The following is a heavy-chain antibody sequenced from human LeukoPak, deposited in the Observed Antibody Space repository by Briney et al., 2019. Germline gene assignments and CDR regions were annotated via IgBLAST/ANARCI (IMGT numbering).Heavy chain of an antibody. CDR2: VYTTGTT. Sequence: PSETLSLTCTVSGDFISGSYWSWVRQPAGKGLEWIGRVYTTGTTNFNPSLKSRLSRSVDASKKQLYLRLNYVTAADTAVYFCATVSGAGGFLHKWGQGILVTVSS. CDR1: GDFISGSY. D-gene: IGHD7-27*01. CDR3: ATVSGAGGFLHK. V-gene: IGHV4-4*07. J-gene: IGHJ4*02.